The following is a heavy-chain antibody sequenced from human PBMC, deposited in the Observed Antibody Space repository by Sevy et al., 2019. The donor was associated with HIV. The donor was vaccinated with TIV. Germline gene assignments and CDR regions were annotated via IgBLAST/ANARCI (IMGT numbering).Heavy chain of an antibody. CDR1: GGSISSGGYS. CDR2: IYHSGST. V-gene: IGHV4-30-2*01. CDR3: ASMRRGYSYGYFY. D-gene: IGHD5-18*01. J-gene: IGHJ4*02. Sequence: SETLSLTCAVSGGSISSGGYSWSWIRQPPGKGLEGIGYIYHSGSTYYNPSLKSRVTISVDRSKNQFSLKLSSVTAADTAVYYCASMRRGYSYGYFYWGQGTLVTVSS.